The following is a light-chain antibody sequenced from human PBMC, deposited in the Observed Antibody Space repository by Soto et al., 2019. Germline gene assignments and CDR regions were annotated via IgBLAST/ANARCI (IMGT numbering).Light chain of an antibody. J-gene: IGLJ1*01. CDR3: SSYTSSSLYV. Sequence: QSALTQPASVSGSPGQSITISCTGTSSDVGGYNYVSWYQQHPGKAPKLMIYDVSNRPSVVSNRFSGSKSGNTASLTISGLQAEDEADYYFSSYTSSSLYVFGTGTKVTVL. CDR1: SSDVGGYNY. V-gene: IGLV2-14*01. CDR2: DVS.